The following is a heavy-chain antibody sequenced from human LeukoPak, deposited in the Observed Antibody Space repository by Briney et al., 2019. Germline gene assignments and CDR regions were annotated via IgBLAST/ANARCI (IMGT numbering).Heavy chain of an antibody. CDR3: ARCGGGVPASHNNWFDS. D-gene: IGHD2-2*01. V-gene: IGHV3-48*01. CDR2: ISSSSSTI. Sequence: GGSLRLSCAASGFSFSSYSMNWVRQAPGKGLEWVSYISSSSSTIYYADSVKGRFTISRDNAKNSLYLQMNSLRAEDTAVYYCARCGGGVPASHNNWFDSWGQGTLVTVSS. J-gene: IGHJ5*01. CDR1: GFSFSSYS.